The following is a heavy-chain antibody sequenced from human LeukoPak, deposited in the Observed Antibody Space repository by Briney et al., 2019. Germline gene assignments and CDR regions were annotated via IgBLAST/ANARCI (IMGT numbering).Heavy chain of an antibody. CDR3: ARQGYSSGWNFDY. CDR2: IYTSGST. D-gene: IGHD6-19*01. Sequence: SETLSLTCTASGGSISSYYWSWIRQPPGKGLEWIGYIYTSGSTNYNPSLKSRVTISVDTSKNQFSLKLSSVTAADTAVYYCARQGYSSGWNFDYWGQGTLVTVSS. CDR1: GGSISSYY. J-gene: IGHJ4*02. V-gene: IGHV4-4*09.